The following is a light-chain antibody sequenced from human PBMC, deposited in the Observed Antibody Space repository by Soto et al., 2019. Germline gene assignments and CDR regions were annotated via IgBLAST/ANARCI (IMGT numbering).Light chain of an antibody. CDR1: QSVSSN. CDR3: QQYNNWPPYT. CDR2: GAS. J-gene: IGKJ2*01. V-gene: IGKV3-15*01. Sequence: EIVMTQSPATLSVSPGERATLSCRASQSVSSNLAWYQQKPGQAPRLLSYGASTRANGIPDRFSDSGSGTEFTLTISSLQSEDFAVYYCQQYNNWPPYTFGQGTKLEI.